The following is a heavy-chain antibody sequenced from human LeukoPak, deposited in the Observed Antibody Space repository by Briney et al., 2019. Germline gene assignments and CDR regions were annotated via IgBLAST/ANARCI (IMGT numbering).Heavy chain of an antibody. CDR2: INHSGST. Sequence: SETLSLTCAVYGGSFSDYCWGWIRQSPEKGLEWIGEINHSGSTVYNPSLKSRVTISVDTSKSQLSLKLNSVTAADTAMYYCAPNWDNWFDPWGQGTLVTVSS. D-gene: IGHD3-16*01. CDR3: APNWDNWFDP. CDR1: GGSFSDYC. V-gene: IGHV4-34*01. J-gene: IGHJ5*02.